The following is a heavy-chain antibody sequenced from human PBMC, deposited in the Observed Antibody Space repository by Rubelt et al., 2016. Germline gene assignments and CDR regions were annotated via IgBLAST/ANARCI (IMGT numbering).Heavy chain of an antibody. D-gene: IGHD1-26*01. Sequence: QVQLQESGPGLVKPSETLSLTCTVSVYSISSGYYWGWIRQPPGKGLEWIGSIYHSGSTYYNPSLKGRVTISVDTSKNQFSLKLSSVTAADTAVYYCARDHGYSGSYESGWFDPWGQGTLVTVSS. J-gene: IGHJ5*02. CDR1: VYSISSGYY. V-gene: IGHV4-38-2*02. CDR2: IYHSGST. CDR3: ARDHGYSGSYESGWFDP.